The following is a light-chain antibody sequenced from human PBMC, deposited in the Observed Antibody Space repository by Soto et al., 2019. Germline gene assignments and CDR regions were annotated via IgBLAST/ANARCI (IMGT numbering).Light chain of an antibody. CDR3: HQYGSTWT. CDR1: QSVSSSY. CDR2: GAS. Sequence: EIVLTQSPGTLSLSPGERATLSCRASQSVSSSYLAWYQQKPGQAPRLLIDGASIRATGIPDRFSGSGSGTAFTLTISRLEPEDFAVYYCHQYGSTWTFGQGTKVEIK. V-gene: IGKV3-20*01. J-gene: IGKJ1*01.